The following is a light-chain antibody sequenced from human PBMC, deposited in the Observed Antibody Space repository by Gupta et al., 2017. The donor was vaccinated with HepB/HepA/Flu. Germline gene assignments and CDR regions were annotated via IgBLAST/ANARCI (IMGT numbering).Light chain of an antibody. V-gene: IGKV1-5*03. CDR2: KAS. Sequence: DTHTTQSPSTLSASVGDRVTNPCRASQNIKSWLAWYQQNPGEAPKLLIYKASSVEGGVPSRFSGSGSGTEFTLTISSLQPEDFATYYCQQYDSYPQTFGQGTKVEIK. CDR1: QNIKSW. J-gene: IGKJ1*01. CDR3: QQYDSYPQT.